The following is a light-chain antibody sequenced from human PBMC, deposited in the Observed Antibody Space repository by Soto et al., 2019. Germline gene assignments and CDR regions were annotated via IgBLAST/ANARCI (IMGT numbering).Light chain of an antibody. J-gene: IGLJ2*01. CDR2: EVS. Sequence: HSVLTQPASVSGSPGQSITISCTGTSSDVGGYNYVSWYQQHPGKAPKLMIYEVSNRPSGVSNRFSGSKSGNTASLTISGLQAEDEADYYCSSYSDSSAPVVFGGGTKVTVL. CDR3: SSYSDSSAPVV. CDR1: SSDVGGYNY. V-gene: IGLV2-14*01.